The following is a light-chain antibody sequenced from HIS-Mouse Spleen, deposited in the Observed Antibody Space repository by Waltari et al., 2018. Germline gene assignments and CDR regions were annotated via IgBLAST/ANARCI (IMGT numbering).Light chain of an antibody. CDR3: SSYAGSNNLV. Sequence: QSALTQPASVSGSPGQSITIPCTGTSRDVGGYNYVSWYQQPPGKAPKLMIYEVSKRPSGVPDRFSGSKSGNMASLTVSGLQAEDEADYYCSSYAGSNNLVFGGGTKLTVL. CDR2: EVS. CDR1: SRDVGGYNY. J-gene: IGLJ2*01. V-gene: IGLV2-8*01.